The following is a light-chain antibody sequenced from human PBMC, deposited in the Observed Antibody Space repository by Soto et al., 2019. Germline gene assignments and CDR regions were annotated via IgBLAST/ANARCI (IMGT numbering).Light chain of an antibody. Sequence: ILLTQSPATLSVSPGEIGTLSCRASQSVSSHLAWYQQKPGQAPRVLIYGASTRATGSPARFSGSGSGTEFTLTISSLQSEDFVVYFCQQYDIWPWTFGQGTKVEI. V-gene: IGKV3-15*01. CDR2: GAS. J-gene: IGKJ1*01. CDR1: QSVSSH. CDR3: QQYDIWPWT.